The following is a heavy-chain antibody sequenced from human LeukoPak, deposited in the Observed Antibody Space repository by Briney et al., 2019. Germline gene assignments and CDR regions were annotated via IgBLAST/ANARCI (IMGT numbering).Heavy chain of an antibody. Sequence: SETLSLTCAVPGGSISSGGYSWSWIRQPPGKGLEWIGYIYHSGSTYYNPSLKSRVTISVDRSKNQFSLKLSSVTAADTAVYYCASSSGSYSAEYFQHWGQGTLVTVSS. CDR2: IYHSGST. CDR1: GGSISSGGYS. J-gene: IGHJ1*01. V-gene: IGHV4-30-2*01. CDR3: ASSSGSYSAEYFQH. D-gene: IGHD1-26*01.